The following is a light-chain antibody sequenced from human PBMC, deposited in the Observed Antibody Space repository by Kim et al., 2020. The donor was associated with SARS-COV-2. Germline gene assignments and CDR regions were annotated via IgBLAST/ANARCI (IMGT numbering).Light chain of an antibody. V-gene: IGKV3-20*01. Sequence: EIVLTQSPGTLSLSPGERATLSCRASQSVTSSYLAWYQQKPGQAPRLLIFGATSRATGIPDRFRGSGSGTDFTLTISRLEPEDFATYYCQQYDRPPWTFGQGTKVDIK. CDR3: QQYDRPPWT. J-gene: IGKJ1*01. CDR2: GAT. CDR1: QSVTSSY.